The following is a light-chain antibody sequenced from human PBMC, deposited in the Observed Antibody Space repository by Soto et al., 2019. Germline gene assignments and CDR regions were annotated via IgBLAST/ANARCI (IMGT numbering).Light chain of an antibody. CDR3: QQFYSYVS. Sequence: AIQLTQSPSSLSASVGDRVTITCRASQGISSALAWYQQKPGTAPKLLIYDASSLESGVPSRFSGSGSGTDLTLTISSLQPEDFAHYNCQQFYSYVSFGGGTKVEIK. CDR2: DAS. V-gene: IGKV1-13*02. J-gene: IGKJ4*01. CDR1: QGISSA.